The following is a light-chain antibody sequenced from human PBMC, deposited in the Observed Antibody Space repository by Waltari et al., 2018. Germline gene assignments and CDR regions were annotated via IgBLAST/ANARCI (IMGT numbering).Light chain of an antibody. CDR3: QQYYNTPLT. Sequence: IVMTQSPDSLAVSLGERATINCKSSQTVLYSYNNKNYLPWYQQKPRQPPKLLIYWASTRESGVPDRFSGSGSGTDFTLTISSLQAEDVAVYYCQQYYNTPLTFGGGTKVEIK. V-gene: IGKV4-1*01. J-gene: IGKJ4*01. CDR1: QTVLYSYNNKNY. CDR2: WAS.